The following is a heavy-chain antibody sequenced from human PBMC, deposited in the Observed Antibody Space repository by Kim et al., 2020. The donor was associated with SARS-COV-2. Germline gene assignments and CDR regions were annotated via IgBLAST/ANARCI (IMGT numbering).Heavy chain of an antibody. CDR3: AKDFIGAKSYYYYGMDV. D-gene: IGHD3-16*02. Sequence: VTRRFTLSRDNAKNSLYLQMNSLRAEDTALYYCAKDFIGAKSYYYYGMDVWGQGTTVTVSS. V-gene: IGHV3-9*01. J-gene: IGHJ6*02.